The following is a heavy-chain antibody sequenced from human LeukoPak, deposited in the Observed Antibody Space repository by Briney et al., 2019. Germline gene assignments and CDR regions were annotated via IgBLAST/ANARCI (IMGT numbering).Heavy chain of an antibody. J-gene: IGHJ4*02. Sequence: ASVKVSCKASGYTFTSYDINWVRQATGQGLEWMGWMNPNSGNIGYAQKFQGRVTMTRNTSISTAYMELSSLRSEDTAVYYCARVVYGSGSYYFDYWGQGTLVTVSS. CDR1: GYTFTSYD. CDR3: ARVVYGSGSYYFDY. V-gene: IGHV1-8*01. D-gene: IGHD3-10*01. CDR2: MNPNSGNI.